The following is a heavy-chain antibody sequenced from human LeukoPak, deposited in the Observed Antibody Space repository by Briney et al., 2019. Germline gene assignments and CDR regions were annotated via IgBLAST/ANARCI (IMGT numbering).Heavy chain of an antibody. Sequence: ASVKVSCKASGYTFTSYGISRVRQAPGQGLERMGWISAYNGNTNYAQKLQGRVTMTTDTSTSTAYMELRSLRSDDTAVYYCARVWRRTAMVTYYYYGMDVWGQGTTVTVSS. J-gene: IGHJ6*02. CDR1: GYTFTSYG. CDR3: ARVWRRTAMVTYYYYGMDV. CDR2: ISAYNGNT. D-gene: IGHD5-18*01. V-gene: IGHV1-18*01.